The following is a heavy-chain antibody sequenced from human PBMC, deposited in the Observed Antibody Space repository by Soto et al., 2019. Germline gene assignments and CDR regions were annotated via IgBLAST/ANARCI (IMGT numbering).Heavy chain of an antibody. Sequence: GASVKDSCKVSGYTLTALSMHWVRQASGKGLEWMGGFDPEDGETIYAQKFQGRVTMTEDTSTDTAYMELSSLRSEDTAVYYCATVSWSLGAFDIWGQGTMVTVSS. D-gene: IGHD2-8*02. CDR1: GYTLTALS. CDR2: FDPEDGET. CDR3: ATVSWSLGAFDI. J-gene: IGHJ3*02. V-gene: IGHV1-24*01.